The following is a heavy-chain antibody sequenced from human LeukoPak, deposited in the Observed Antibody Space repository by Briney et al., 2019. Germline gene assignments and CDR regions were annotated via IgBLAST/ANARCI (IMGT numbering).Heavy chain of an antibody. J-gene: IGHJ4*02. CDR3: ARGRNYGSGSYVFDY. D-gene: IGHD3-10*01. CDR2: IYGGGDA. Sequence: GGSLRLSCTASGFTFSITYMAWVRQAPGKGLEWVSVIYGGGDAYYADSVKGRFTISRDNSKNSVYLQMNSLRAEDTAVYYCARGRNYGSGSYVFDYWGQGTLVTVSS. V-gene: IGHV3-53*01. CDR1: GFTFSITY.